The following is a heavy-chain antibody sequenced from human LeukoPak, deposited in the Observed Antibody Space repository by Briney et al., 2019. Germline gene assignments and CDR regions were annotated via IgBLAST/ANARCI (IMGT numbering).Heavy chain of an antibody. J-gene: IGHJ3*02. Sequence: SETLSLTCTVSGYSISTGYYWDWIRQPPGKGLEWIGTFYHGGSTYYNPSLKSRVTILVDTSKNQFSLKLSSVTAADTAVYYCAKSNGYGLIDIWGQGTMVTVSS. V-gene: IGHV4-38-2*02. CDR3: AKSNGYGLIDI. D-gene: IGHD3-10*01. CDR2: FYHGGST. CDR1: GYSISTGYY.